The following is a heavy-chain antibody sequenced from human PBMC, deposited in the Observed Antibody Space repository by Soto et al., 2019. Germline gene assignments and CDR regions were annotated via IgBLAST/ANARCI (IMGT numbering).Heavy chain of an antibody. J-gene: IGHJ3*02. D-gene: IGHD1-1*01. CDR2: IKQDGSEK. V-gene: IGHV3-7*01. CDR1: GFTFSSYW. Sequence: GGSLRLSCAASGFTFSSYWMSWVRQAPGKGLEWVANIKQDGSEKYYVDSVKGRFTISRDTAKNSLYLQMNSLRAEDTAVYYCARGARTGAFDIWGQGTMVTVSS. CDR3: ARGARTGAFDI.